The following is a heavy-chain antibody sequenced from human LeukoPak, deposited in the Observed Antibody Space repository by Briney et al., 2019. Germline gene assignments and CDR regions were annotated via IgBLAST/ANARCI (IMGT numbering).Heavy chain of an antibody. Sequence: PSETLSLTCTVSGGSISSSSYYWVWIRQPPGKGLEWIATIYYSGNTYYNPSLKSRLSMSVDTSKSQFSLKMNSVTAADAAVYYCARQPYYSDTSGHFDDWGQGTLVTVSS. CDR3: ARQPYYSDTSGHFDD. D-gene: IGHD3-22*01. CDR1: GGSISSSSYY. V-gene: IGHV4-39*01. J-gene: IGHJ4*02. CDR2: IYYSGNT.